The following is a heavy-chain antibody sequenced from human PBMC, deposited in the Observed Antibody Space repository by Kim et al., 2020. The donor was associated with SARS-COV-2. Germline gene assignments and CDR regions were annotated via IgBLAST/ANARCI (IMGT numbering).Heavy chain of an antibody. D-gene: IGHD3-22*01. V-gene: IGHV4-4*07. CDR1: GGSISSYY. J-gene: IGHJ6*02. CDR3: ARAFSYYYDSSGYYYYYYGMDG. Sequence: SETLSLTCTVSGGSISSYYWSWIRQPAGKGLEWIGRIYTSGSTNYNPSLKSRVTMSVDTSKNQFSLKLSSVTAADTAVYYCARAFSYYYDSSGYYYYYYGMDGWGQGTTVTVSS. CDR2: IYTSGST.